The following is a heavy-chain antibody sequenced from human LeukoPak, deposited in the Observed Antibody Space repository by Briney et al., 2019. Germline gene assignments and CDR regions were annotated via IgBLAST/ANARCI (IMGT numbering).Heavy chain of an antibody. CDR1: GFTLSVSY. Sequence: AGSLGLSCAASGFTLSVSYMSWIRQAAGKGLAWLAYISNRGSTTLYTDSVRGLFTISRDNAKNSVYLQMNSLRPEDTAVYYCARAIGSGPGGHFDFWGRGILVPVSS. D-gene: IGHD3-10*01. CDR2: ISNRGSTT. V-gene: IGHV3-11*01. J-gene: IGHJ4*01. CDR3: ARAIGSGPGGHFDF.